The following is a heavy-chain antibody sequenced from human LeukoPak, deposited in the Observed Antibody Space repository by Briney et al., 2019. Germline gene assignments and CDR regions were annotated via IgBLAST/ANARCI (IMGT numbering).Heavy chain of an antibody. CDR2: IHYIGNA. CDR3: ARVRDDYFFDC. Sequence: HPGTGLEWIAYIHYIGNAYSNPSLESRVTMSVDTSSNQFSLNVASVTAADTAVYYCARVRDDYFFDCWGQGILVTVSS. V-gene: IGHV4-31*02. D-gene: IGHD3-3*01. J-gene: IGHJ4*02.